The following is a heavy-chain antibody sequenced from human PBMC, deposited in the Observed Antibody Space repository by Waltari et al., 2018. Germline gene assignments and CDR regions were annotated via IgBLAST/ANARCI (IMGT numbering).Heavy chain of an antibody. Sequence: QVQLQESGSGLVKPSQTLSLTCTVSGGSISSGSYYWSWIRQPAGKGLEWIGGIYTKGSTSYNPSLKRRVTISVDTAKNKFSLELSSVTAADTAVYYCARAPLKHYYDSSGMDAFDIWGQGTMVTVSS. CDR1: GGSISSGSYY. V-gene: IGHV4-61*02. J-gene: IGHJ3*02. CDR2: IYTKGST. CDR3: ARAPLKHYYDSSGMDAFDI. D-gene: IGHD3-22*01.